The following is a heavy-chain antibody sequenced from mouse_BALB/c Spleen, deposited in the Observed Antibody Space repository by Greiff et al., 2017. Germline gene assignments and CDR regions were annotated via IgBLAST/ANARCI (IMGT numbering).Heavy chain of an antibody. CDR2: IDPANGNT. D-gene: IGHD2-4*01. Sequence: VQLQQSGAELVKPGASVKLSCTASGFNFTDTYMHWVKQRPEQGLEWIGRIDPANGNTKYDPKFQGKATITADTSSNTAYLQLSSLTSEDTAVYYCASEPKIYYDYGWFAYWGQGTLVTVSA. CDR3: ASEPKIYYDYGWFAY. V-gene: IGHV14-3*02. J-gene: IGHJ3*01. CDR1: GFNFTDTY.